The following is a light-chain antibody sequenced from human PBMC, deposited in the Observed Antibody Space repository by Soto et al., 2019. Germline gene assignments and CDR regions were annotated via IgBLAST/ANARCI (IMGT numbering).Light chain of an antibody. V-gene: IGLV2-8*01. CDR2: AVN. Sequence: QSALTQPPSASGSPGQSVTISCTGTSSDVGGYQYVSWFQQKSGKAPKLIIYAVNERPSGVPDRFFGSKSDNTASLTVSGLQAEDEAEYYCCAYAGLNNVLFGGRTKVTVL. CDR1: SSDVGGYQY. CDR3: CAYAGLNNVL. J-gene: IGLJ2*01.